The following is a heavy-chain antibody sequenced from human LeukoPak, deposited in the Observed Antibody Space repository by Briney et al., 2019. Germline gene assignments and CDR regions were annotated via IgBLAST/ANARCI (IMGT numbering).Heavy chain of an antibody. Sequence: ASVKVSCKASGYTFTGYYMHWVRQAPGQGLEWMVWIDPNSGGTNYAQKFQGRVTMTRDTSISTAYMELSRLRSDDTAVYYCARGGSWNLYYYGMDIWGQGTTVTVSS. D-gene: IGHD6-13*01. CDR3: ARGGSWNLYYYGMDI. CDR2: IDPNSGGT. J-gene: IGHJ6*02. CDR1: GYTFTGYY. V-gene: IGHV1-2*02.